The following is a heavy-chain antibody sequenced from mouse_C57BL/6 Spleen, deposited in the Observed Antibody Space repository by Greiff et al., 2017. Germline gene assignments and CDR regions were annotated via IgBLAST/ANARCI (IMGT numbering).Heavy chain of an antibody. CDR2: IYPGDGDT. D-gene: IGHD2-4*01. Sequence: VKLQESGPELVKPGASVKISCKASGYAFSSSWMNWVKQRPGKGLEWIGRIYPGDGDTNYNGKFKGKATLTADKSSSTAYMQLSSLTSEDSAVYFCARGFYDYDVDYAMDYWGQGTSVTVSS. J-gene: IGHJ4*01. CDR1: GYAFSSSW. V-gene: IGHV1-82*01. CDR3: ARGFYDYDVDYAMDY.